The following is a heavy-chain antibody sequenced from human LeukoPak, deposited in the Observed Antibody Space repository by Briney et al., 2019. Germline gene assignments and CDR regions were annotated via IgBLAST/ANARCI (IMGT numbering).Heavy chain of an antibody. Sequence: SETLSLTCTVSGGSISSSSYYWGWIRQPPGKGLEWIGSIYYSGSTYYNPSLKSRVTISVDTSKNQFSLKLSSVTAADTAVYYCARGGSYYGYWGQGTLVTVSS. CDR2: IYYSGST. J-gene: IGHJ4*02. D-gene: IGHD1-26*01. CDR3: ARGGSYYGY. V-gene: IGHV4-39*01. CDR1: GGSISSSSYY.